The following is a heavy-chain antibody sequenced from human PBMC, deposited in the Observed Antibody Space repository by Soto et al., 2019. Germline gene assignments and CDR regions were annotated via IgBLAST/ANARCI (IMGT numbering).Heavy chain of an antibody. J-gene: IGHJ4*02. CDR3: ANDEGTYSDY. V-gene: IGHV3-30*18. CDR2: ISYDGSNK. D-gene: IGHD3-10*01. CDR1: GFTFSSYD. Sequence: QVQLVESGGGVVQPGRSLRLSCAASGFTFSSYDMHWVRKAPGKGLEWVAVISYDGSNKYYADSVKGRFTISRDNSKNTLYLQMNSLRAEDTAVYYCANDEGTYSDYWGQVTLITVSS.